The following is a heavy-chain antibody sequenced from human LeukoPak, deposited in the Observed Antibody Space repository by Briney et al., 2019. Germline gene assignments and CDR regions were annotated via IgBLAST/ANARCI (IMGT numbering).Heavy chain of an antibody. J-gene: IGHJ5*02. D-gene: IGHD6-13*01. CDR3: AREFSSTNNWFDP. V-gene: IGHV1-3*01. Sequence: ASVKVSCKASGYTFTSYAMHWVRQAPGQRLEWMGWINAGNGNTKYSQKFQGRVTMTTDTSTSTAYMELRSLRSDDTAVYYCAREFSSTNNWFDPWGQGTLVTVSS. CDR1: GYTFTSYA. CDR2: INAGNGNT.